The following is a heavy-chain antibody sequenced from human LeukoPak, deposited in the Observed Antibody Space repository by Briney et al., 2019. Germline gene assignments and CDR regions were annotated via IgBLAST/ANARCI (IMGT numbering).Heavy chain of an antibody. CDR1: GGSISSGSYY. V-gene: IGHV4-61*02. Sequence: SETLSLTCTVSGGSISSGSYYWSWIRQPAGKGLEWIGRIYTSGSTDYNPSLKSRVTISVDTSKNQFSLKLSSVTAADTAVYYCARLQTHIFGLLWFGELSGHGWFDPWGQGTLVTVSS. J-gene: IGHJ5*02. CDR2: IYTSGST. CDR3: ARLQTHIFGLLWFGELSGHGWFDP. D-gene: IGHD3-10*01.